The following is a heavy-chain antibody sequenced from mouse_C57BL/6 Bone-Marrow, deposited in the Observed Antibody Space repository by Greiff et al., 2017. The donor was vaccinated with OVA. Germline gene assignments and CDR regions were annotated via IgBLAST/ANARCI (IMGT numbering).Heavy chain of an antibody. V-gene: IGHV1-74*01. CDR3: AIGTSFAY. D-gene: IGHD3-1*01. J-gene: IGHJ3*01. CDR2: IYPSDSDT. Sequence: QVQLQQPGAELVKPGASVKVSCKASGYTFTSYWMHWVKQRPGQGLEWIGRIYPSDSDTNYNQKFKGKATLTVDKSSSTAYMQLSSRTSEDSAVYYFAIGTSFAYWCQGTLVTVSA. CDR1: GYTFTSYW.